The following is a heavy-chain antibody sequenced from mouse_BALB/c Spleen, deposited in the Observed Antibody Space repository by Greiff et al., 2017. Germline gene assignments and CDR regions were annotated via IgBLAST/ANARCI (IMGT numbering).Heavy chain of an antibody. CDR1: GYTFTSYW. CDR2: INPSTGYT. D-gene: IGHD2-3*01. V-gene: IGHV1-7*01. CDR3: ARPYDYFDY. Sequence: QVQLKQSGAELAKPGASVKMSCKASGYTFTSYWMHWVKQRPGQGLEWIGYINPSTGYTEYNQKFKDKATLTADKSSSTAYMQLSSLTSEDSAVYYCARPYDYFDYWGQGTTLTVSS. J-gene: IGHJ2*01.